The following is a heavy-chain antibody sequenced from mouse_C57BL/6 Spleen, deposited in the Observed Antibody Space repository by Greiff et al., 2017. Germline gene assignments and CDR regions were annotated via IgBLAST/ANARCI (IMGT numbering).Heavy chain of an antibody. CDR1: GYAFSSSW. Sequence: QVQLQQSGPELVKPGASVKISCKASGYAFSSSWLNWVKQRPGKGLEWIGRIYPGDGDTNYNGKFKGKATLTADKSSRTAYMQLSSLTSEDSAVYFCARRYSNYWYFDVWGTGTTVTVSS. V-gene: IGHV1-82*01. D-gene: IGHD2-5*01. CDR3: ARRYSNYWYFDV. CDR2: IYPGDGDT. J-gene: IGHJ1*03.